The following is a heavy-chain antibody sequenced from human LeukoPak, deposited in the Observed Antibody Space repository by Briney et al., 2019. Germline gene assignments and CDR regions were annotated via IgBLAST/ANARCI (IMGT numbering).Heavy chain of an antibody. J-gene: IGHJ4*02. CDR1: GGTFSSYA. D-gene: IGHD3-3*01. CDR2: IIPIFGTA. V-gene: IGHV1-69*05. CDR3: AREGGTIFGVVNSPLRLLGD. Sequence: SVKVSCKASGGTFSSYAISWVRQAPGQGLEWMGGIIPIFGTANYAQKFQGRVTITTDESTSTAYMELSSLRSEDTAVYYCAREGGTIFGVVNSPLRLLGDWGQGTLVTVSS.